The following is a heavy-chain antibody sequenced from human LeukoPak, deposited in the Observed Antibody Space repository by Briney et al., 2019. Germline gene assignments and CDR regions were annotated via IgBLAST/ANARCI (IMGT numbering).Heavy chain of an antibody. D-gene: IGHD1-26*01. Sequence: GGSLRLSCAASGFTFSKYAMTWVRQAPGKGLEWVTAISSSTLKIYYADSVKGRFTISRDNAKNSLYLQMNSLRAEDTAVYYCARDFATWFDPWGQGTLATVSS. CDR2: ISSSTLKI. CDR3: ARDFATWFDP. CDR1: GFTFSKYA. V-gene: IGHV3-21*01. J-gene: IGHJ5*02.